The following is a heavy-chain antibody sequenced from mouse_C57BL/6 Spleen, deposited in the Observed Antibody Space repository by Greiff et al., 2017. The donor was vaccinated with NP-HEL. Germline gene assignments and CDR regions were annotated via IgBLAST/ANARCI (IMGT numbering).Heavy chain of an antibody. J-gene: IGHJ1*03. Sequence: QVQLQQPGAELVKPGASVKVSCKASGYTFTSYWMHWVKQRPGQGLEWIGRIHPSDSDTNYNQKFKGKATLTVDKSSSTAYMQLSSLTSEDSAVYYCAIKKLRLGYFDVWGTGTTVTVSS. CDR3: AIKKLRLGYFDV. V-gene: IGHV1-74*01. CDR2: IHPSDSDT. D-gene: IGHD2-4*01. CDR1: GYTFTSYW.